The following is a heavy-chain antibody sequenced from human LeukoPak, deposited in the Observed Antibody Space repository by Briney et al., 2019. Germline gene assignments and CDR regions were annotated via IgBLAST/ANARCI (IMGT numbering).Heavy chain of an antibody. D-gene: IGHD4-11*01. CDR1: GFTVSSNY. V-gene: IGHV3-53*01. Sequence: PGGSLRLSCAASGFTVSSNYMSWVRQAPGKGLEWVSVIYSGGSTYYADSVKGRFTISRDNSKNTLYLQMNSLRAEDTAVYYCASSIYYYYGMDVWGQGTTVTVSS. CDR2: IYSGGST. CDR3: ASSIYYYYGMDV. J-gene: IGHJ6*02.